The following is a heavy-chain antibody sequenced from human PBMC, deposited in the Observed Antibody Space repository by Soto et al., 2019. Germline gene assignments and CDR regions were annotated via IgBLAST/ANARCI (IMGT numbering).Heavy chain of an antibody. J-gene: IGHJ4*02. D-gene: IGHD5-18*01. V-gene: IGHV4-34*01. CDR2: INHSGIT. CDR1: GGSFSGYY. Sequence: QVQLQQWGAGLLKPSETLSLTCAVYGGSFSGYYWSWIRHPPGKGLEWIGEINHSGITNYNPSLKSRVTISVDTSKNQFSLKLSSVTAADTAVYYCARKASYPRFTYYFDYWGQGTLVTVSS. CDR3: ARKASYPRFTYYFDY.